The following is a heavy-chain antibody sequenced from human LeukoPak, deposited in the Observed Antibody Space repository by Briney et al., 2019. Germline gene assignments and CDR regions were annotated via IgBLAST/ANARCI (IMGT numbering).Heavy chain of an antibody. CDR1: GFTFSTYS. J-gene: IGHJ4*02. CDR2: LSAGKQIP. CDR3: AKGPIPGFDY. Sequence: GGSLRLSCLASGFTFSTYSLSWVRQAPGKGLEWVSALSAGKQIPYYADSVKGRFTISRDNSKSTLYLQMNSLRAEDTAVYYCAKGPIPGFDYWGQGALVTVSS. V-gene: IGHV3-23*01.